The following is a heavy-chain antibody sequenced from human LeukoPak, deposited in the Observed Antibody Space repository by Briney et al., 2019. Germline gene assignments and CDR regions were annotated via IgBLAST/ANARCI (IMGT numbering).Heavy chain of an antibody. Sequence: GGSLRLSCAASGFTFSSYSMNWVRQAPGKGLEWVSYISSSSSTIYYADSVKGRFTISRDNAKNSLYLQMNSLRAEDTAVYYCARGGGNWSYEDGYFDYWGQGTLVTVSS. V-gene: IGHV3-48*01. D-gene: IGHD1-7*01. CDR3: ARGGGNWSYEDGYFDY. J-gene: IGHJ4*02. CDR2: ISSSSSTI. CDR1: GFTFSSYS.